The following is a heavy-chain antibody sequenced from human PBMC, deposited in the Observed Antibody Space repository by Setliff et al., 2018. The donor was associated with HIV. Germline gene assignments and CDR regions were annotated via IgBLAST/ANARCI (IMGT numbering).Heavy chain of an antibody. V-gene: IGHV4-38-2*01. CDR3: ARQGAGYYYDSSDYYTGNGFDM. J-gene: IGHJ3*02. D-gene: IGHD3-22*01. CDR1: GYAITSGFY. Sequence: SETLSLTCAVSGYAITSGFYWGWIRQPPGKGLEWIGSIYHSGTTNYNSSLKSRVTISGQTSKNQFSLTLTSVTAADTAIYYCARQGAGYYYDSSDYYTGNGFDMWGQGTMVTVSS. CDR2: IYHSGTT.